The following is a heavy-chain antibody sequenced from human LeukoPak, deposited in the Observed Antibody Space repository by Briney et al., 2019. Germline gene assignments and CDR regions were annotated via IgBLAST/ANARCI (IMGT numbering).Heavy chain of an antibody. CDR3: AKDIEYDSSGYYLDPEYYFDY. CDR1: GFTFDDYA. J-gene: IGHJ4*02. D-gene: IGHD3-22*01. CDR2: ISGDGGST. Sequence: GGSLRLSCAASGFTFDDYAMHWVRQAPGKGLEWVSLISGDGGSTYYADSVKGRFTISRDNSKNSLYLQMSSLRTEDTALYYCAKDIEYDSSGYYLDPEYYFDYWGQGTLVTVSS. V-gene: IGHV3-43*02.